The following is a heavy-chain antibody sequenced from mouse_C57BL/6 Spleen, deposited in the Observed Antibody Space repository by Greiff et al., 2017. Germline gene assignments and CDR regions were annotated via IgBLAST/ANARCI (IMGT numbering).Heavy chain of an antibody. CDR3: ARNGYYEGVAWFAY. CDR2: ISYDGSN. CDR1: GYSITSGYY. D-gene: IGHD2-3*01. V-gene: IGHV3-6*01. J-gene: IGHJ3*01. Sequence: EVQLQESGPGLVKPSQSLSLTCSVTGYSITSGYYWNWIRQFPGNKLEWMGYISYDGSNNYNPSLKNRISITRDTSKNQFFLKLNSVTTEDTATYYCARNGYYEGVAWFAYWGQGTLVTVSA.